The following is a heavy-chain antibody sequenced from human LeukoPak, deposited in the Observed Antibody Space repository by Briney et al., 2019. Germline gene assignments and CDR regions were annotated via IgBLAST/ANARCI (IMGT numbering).Heavy chain of an antibody. V-gene: IGHV1-8*01. CDR1: GYTFTSYD. Sequence: ASVKVSCKASGYTFTSYDINWVRQATGQGLEWMGWMNPNSGNTGYAQKFQGRVTMTRNTSISTAYMELSSLRSEDTAVYYCAREGIAAAGTTGAFDICGQGTLVTVSS. CDR3: AREGIAAAGTTGAFDI. D-gene: IGHD6-13*01. J-gene: IGHJ4*02. CDR2: MNPNSGNT.